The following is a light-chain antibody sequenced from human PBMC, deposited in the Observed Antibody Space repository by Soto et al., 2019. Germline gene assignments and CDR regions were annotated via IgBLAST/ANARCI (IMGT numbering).Light chain of an antibody. CDR3: QQGSTWPWT. V-gene: IGKV3-11*01. J-gene: IGKJ1*01. Sequence: EIVLTQSPATLSLSPGERATLSCRASQSVSSSLAWYQQKLGQAPRPLIYEASARATGIPARFSGSGSGTDFPPIISSLEPEDFAVYYCQQGSTWPWTFGQGTKVEIK. CDR2: EAS. CDR1: QSVSSS.